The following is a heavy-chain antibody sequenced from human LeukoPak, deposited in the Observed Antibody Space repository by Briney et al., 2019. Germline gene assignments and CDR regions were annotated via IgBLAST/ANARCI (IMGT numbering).Heavy chain of an antibody. V-gene: IGHV3-23*01. D-gene: IGHD4-17*01. CDR2: ISGSGGST. CDR1: GGSISSYY. Sequence: ETLSLTCTVSGGSISSYYWSWVRQAPGKGLEWVSAISGSGGSTYYADSVKGRFTISRDNSKNTLYLQMNSLRAEDTAVYYCAKEIYGDYVMYYFDYWGQGTLVTVSS. CDR3: AKEIYGDYVMYYFDY. J-gene: IGHJ4*02.